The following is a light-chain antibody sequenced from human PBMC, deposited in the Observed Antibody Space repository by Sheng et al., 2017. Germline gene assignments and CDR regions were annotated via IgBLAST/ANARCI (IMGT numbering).Light chain of an antibody. V-gene: IGKV3-11*01. CDR3: QQRRNWPLT. Sequence: EIVLTQSPATLSLSPGERATLSCRASQSVSSHLAWYQQKPGQAPRLLISDASNRAPGIPARFSGSGSGTDFTLTISSLEPEDFAVYYCQQRRNWPLTFGGGTKVEIK. J-gene: IGKJ4*01. CDR2: DAS. CDR1: QSVSSH.